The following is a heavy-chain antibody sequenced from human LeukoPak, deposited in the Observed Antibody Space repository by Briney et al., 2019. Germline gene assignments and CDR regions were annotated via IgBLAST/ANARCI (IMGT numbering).Heavy chain of an antibody. V-gene: IGHV3-9*01. D-gene: IGHD2-21*02. CDR1: GFTFSSYA. CDR2: ISWNSGSI. Sequence: GGSLRLSCAASGFTFSSYAMSWVRQAPGKGLEWVSGISWNSGSIGYADSVKGRFTISRDNAKNSLYLQMNSLRAEDTALYYCAKDLQGVTPTDWGQGTLVTVSS. J-gene: IGHJ4*02. CDR3: AKDLQGVTPTD.